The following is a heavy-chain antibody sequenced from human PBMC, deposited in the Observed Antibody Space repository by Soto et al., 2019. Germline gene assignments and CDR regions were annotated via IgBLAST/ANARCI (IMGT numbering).Heavy chain of an antibody. J-gene: IGHJ6*02. D-gene: IGHD3-10*01. CDR3: AREYYYGSGTKRYGMDV. V-gene: IGHV1-2*04. Sequence: QVQLVQSGAEVKKPGASVKVSCKASGYTFTGYYMHWVRQAPGQGLEWMGWINPNSGGTNYAQKFQGWVTMTRDTSISTADMELSRLRSDDTAVYYCAREYYYGSGTKRYGMDVWGQGTTVTVSS. CDR2: INPNSGGT. CDR1: GYTFTGYY.